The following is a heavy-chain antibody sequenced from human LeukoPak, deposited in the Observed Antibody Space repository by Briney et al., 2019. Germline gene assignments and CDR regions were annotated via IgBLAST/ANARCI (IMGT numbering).Heavy chain of an antibody. D-gene: IGHD5-24*01. V-gene: IGHV3-23*01. CDR1: GFTFSSYA. Sequence: PGGSLRLSCAASGFTFSSYAMSWVRQAPGKGLEWVSAISGSGGSTYYADSVRGRFTISRDNAKNSLYLQMNSLRAEDTAVYYCARDREALRWLQSQDYFDYWGQGTLVTVSS. CDR3: ARDREALRWLQSQDYFDY. J-gene: IGHJ4*02. CDR2: ISGSGGST.